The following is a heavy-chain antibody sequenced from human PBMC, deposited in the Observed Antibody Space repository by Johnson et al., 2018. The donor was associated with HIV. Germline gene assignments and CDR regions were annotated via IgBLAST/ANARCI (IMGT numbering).Heavy chain of an antibody. D-gene: IGHD6-19*01. Sequence: VQLVESGGGLVQPGGSLRLSCAASGFTVSTNSMSWVRQAPGKGLEWVSGINWNGGSTGYADSVQGRFTISRDNSKNTLYLQMNSLRAEDTAVYYCARDKAVGYSSGWHAFDIWGQGTMVTVSS. J-gene: IGHJ3*02. CDR2: INWNGGST. CDR3: ARDKAVGYSSGWHAFDI. V-gene: IGHV3-66*02. CDR1: GFTVSTNS.